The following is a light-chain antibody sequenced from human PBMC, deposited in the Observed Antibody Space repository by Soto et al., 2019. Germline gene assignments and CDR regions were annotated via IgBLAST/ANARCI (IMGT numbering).Light chain of an antibody. CDR3: LLSFSGPVYV. V-gene: IGLV7-46*01. CDR1: TGPVTSGHY. J-gene: IGLJ1*01. Sequence: QAVVTQEPSLTVSPGGTVTLTCGSSTGPVTSGHYPYWFQQRPGQAPRTLIYANKKNSWAPARFSGSLLGGKAALTLSGAQPEDEAEYYCLLSFSGPVYVFGTGNKVTVL. CDR2: AN.